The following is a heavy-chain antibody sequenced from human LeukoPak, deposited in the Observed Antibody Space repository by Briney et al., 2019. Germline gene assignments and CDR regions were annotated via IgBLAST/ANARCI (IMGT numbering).Heavy chain of an antibody. CDR1: GVSISSGSNY. Sequence: SETLSLTCSVSGVSISSGSNYWGWLRQPPGKGLEWIGEINHSGSTNYNPSLKSRVTISVDTSKNQFSLKLSSVTAADTAVYYCATSGRLWTLYWGQGTLVTVSS. J-gene: IGHJ4*02. D-gene: IGHD3/OR15-3a*01. CDR3: ATSGRLWTLY. CDR2: INHSGST. V-gene: IGHV4-39*07.